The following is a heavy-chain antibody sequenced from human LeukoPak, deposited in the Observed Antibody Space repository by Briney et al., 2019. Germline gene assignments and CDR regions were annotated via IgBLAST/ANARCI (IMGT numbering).Heavy chain of an antibody. D-gene: IGHD2-2*01. Sequence: SQTLSLTCTVSGGSISSGGYYWSWIRQHPGKGLEWIGYIYYSGSTYYNPSLKSRVTISVDTSKNQFSLKLSSVTAADTAVYYCARALVVPAATNNLYYYYGMDVWGQGTTVTVSS. J-gene: IGHJ6*02. V-gene: IGHV4-31*03. CDR2: IYYSGST. CDR1: GGSISSGGYY. CDR3: ARALVVPAATNNLYYYYGMDV.